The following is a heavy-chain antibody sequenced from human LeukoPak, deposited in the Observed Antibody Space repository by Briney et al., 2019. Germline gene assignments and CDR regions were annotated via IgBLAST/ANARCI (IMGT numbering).Heavy chain of an antibody. CDR1: GYSLSSGYY. V-gene: IGHV4-38-2*02. J-gene: IGHJ4*02. D-gene: IGHD6-19*01. CDR2: IYHSGST. CDR3: ARRSPYSTGWSSYFDY. Sequence: SETLSLTCTVSGYSLSSGYYWGWIRQPPGKGLEWIGSIYHSGSTYYNPSLKSRVTISVDTSKNQFSLKLTSVTAADSAVYYCARRSPYSTGWSSYFDYWGQGALVTVSS.